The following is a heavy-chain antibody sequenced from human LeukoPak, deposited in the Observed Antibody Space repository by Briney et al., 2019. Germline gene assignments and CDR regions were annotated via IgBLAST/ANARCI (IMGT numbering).Heavy chain of an antibody. CDR1: GFTFSNYA. CDR3: AKDRLQVETAQFVD. Sequence: GGSLRLSCAASGFTFSNYAMSWVRQTPGKGLEWVSSLSGGADRTYYADSVKGRFTISRGNSKNTLYLQMNSLRAEDAAVYYCAKDRLQVETAQFVDWGQGTLVTVSS. J-gene: IGHJ4*02. D-gene: IGHD5-12*01. V-gene: IGHV3-23*01. CDR2: LSGGADRT.